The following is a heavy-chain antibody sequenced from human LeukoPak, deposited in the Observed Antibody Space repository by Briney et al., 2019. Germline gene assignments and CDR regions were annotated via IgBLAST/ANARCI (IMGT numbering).Heavy chain of an antibody. V-gene: IGHV1-18*01. CDR1: GYTFTRYR. Sequence: ASVKVSCKASGYTFTRYRMSWLRQAPGQGLEWMGWISAYNGNTNYAQKLQGRVTMTTDTSTSTAYMELSGLRSDDTAVYYCALTFFDGGFYWVQGTLVTVSS. CDR2: ISAYNGNT. J-gene: IGHJ4*02. CDR3: ALTFFDGGFY. D-gene: IGHD3/OR15-3a*01.